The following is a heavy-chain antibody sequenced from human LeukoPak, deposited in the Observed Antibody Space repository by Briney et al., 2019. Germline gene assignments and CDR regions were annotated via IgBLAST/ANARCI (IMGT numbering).Heavy chain of an antibody. CDR3: ARERVTTTAFDI. V-gene: IGHV3-33*01. Sequence: GGSLRLSCAASGFTFSSYGMHWVRQAPGKGLEWVAVIWYDESYKYYADSVKGRFTISRDNSRNTLYLQMNSLRAEDTAVYYCARERVTTTAFDIWGQGTMVTVSS. D-gene: IGHD5-12*01. CDR1: GFTFSSYG. CDR2: IWYDESYK. J-gene: IGHJ3*02.